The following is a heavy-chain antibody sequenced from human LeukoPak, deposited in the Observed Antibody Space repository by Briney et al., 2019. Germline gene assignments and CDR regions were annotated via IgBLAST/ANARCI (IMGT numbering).Heavy chain of an antibody. CDR1: GGSISSYY. D-gene: IGHD6-19*01. Sequence: SETLSLTCTVSGGSISSYYWSWIRQPPGKGLEWIGYIYNSGSTNYNPSLKSRATISVDTSKNQFSLKLSSVTAADTAVYYCARRAPLYSSGWEYYFDYWGQGTLVTVSS. CDR3: ARRAPLYSSGWEYYFDY. V-gene: IGHV4-59*01. CDR2: IYNSGST. J-gene: IGHJ4*02.